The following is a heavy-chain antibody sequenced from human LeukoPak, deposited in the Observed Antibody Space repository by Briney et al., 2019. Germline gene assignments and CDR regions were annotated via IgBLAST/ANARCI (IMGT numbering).Heavy chain of an antibody. CDR3: AKVGWGPRDFDY. CDR2: ISGSGGST. V-gene: IGHV3-23*01. Sequence: GGSLRLSCGASGFTFSSYAMSWAPQAPGKALEWGSTISGSGGSTYYADSVKGRFTISRDNSKNTLYLQMNSLRAEDTAVYYCAKVGWGPRDFDYGGQGTLVTVSS. J-gene: IGHJ4*02. D-gene: IGHD3-16*01. CDR1: GFTFSSYA.